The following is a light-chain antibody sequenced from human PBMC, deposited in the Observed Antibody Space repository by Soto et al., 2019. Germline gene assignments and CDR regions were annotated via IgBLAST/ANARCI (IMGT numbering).Light chain of an antibody. CDR3: QQYYDAPQT. CDR1: QSLLYSPTNKNY. CDR2: WAS. Sequence: DIVMTQSPDSLAVSLGERATIDCKSSQSLLYSPTNKNYLAWYQQKPGQPPKLLIYWASTRESGVPDRFTGSGSGTDFTLTISSLPAEDVAVYYCQQYYDAPQTFGRGPKVEIK. J-gene: IGKJ1*01. V-gene: IGKV4-1*01.